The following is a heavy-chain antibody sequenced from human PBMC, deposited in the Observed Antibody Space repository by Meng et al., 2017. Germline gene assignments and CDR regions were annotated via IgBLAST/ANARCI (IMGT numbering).Heavy chain of an antibody. V-gene: IGHV3-30*01. CDR3: ARDLGCGGGSCYRYYYGMDV. Sequence: GESLKISCAASGFTFTNYAMLWVRQAPGKGLEWVAVISYDGSTKYYADAVKGRFTISRDNSKNTLYLQMNSLRAEDTAMYYCARDLGCGGGSCYRYYYGMDVWGQGTMVTVSS. D-gene: IGHD2-15*01. CDR1: GFTFTNYA. CDR2: ISYDGSTK. J-gene: IGHJ6*02.